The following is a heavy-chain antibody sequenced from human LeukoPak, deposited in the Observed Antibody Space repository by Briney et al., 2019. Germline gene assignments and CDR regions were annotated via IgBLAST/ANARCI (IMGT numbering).Heavy chain of an antibody. CDR2: ISWDGGNT. Sequence: GGSLRLSCAASGFTFDDYAMHWVRQAPGKGLEWVSLISWDGGNTYYADSVKGRFTISRDNSKSSLYLQMNSLRAEDTALYYCAKGRSNYENYYYYYYMDVWGKGTTVTVSS. CDR3: AKGRSNYENYYYYYYMDV. D-gene: IGHD4-11*01. V-gene: IGHV3-43D*03. CDR1: GFTFDDYA. J-gene: IGHJ6*03.